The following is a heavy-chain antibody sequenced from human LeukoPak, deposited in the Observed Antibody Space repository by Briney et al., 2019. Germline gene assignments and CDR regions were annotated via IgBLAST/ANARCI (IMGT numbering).Heavy chain of an antibody. D-gene: IGHD3-22*01. Sequence: GASVKVSCKASGYTFTSYDINWVRQATGQGLEWMGWMNPNSGNTGYAQKFQGRVTITRNTSISTAYMELSSLRSDDTAVYYCARDRLIYYDSSGYYYVWGQGTLVTVSS. V-gene: IGHV1-8*03. CDR2: MNPNSGNT. CDR3: ARDRLIYYDSSGYYYV. CDR1: GYTFTSYD. J-gene: IGHJ4*02.